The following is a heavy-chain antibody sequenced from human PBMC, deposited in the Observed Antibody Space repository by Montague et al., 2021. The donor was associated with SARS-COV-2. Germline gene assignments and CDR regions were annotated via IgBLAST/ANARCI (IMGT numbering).Heavy chain of an antibody. D-gene: IGHD3-3*01. CDR3: VRGAIRGPYNWFDP. J-gene: IGHJ5*02. Sequence: SETLSLTFTVSRGSISTYYWSWIRQPPGRGLELIGYVYNSGTAIYNSSLHGRVTISVDTPKSQFSLQLSSVSAAVTAIYYCVRGAIRGPYNWFDPWGQGTLVAVSS. CDR1: RGSISTYY. CDR2: VYNSGTA. V-gene: IGHV4-59*01.